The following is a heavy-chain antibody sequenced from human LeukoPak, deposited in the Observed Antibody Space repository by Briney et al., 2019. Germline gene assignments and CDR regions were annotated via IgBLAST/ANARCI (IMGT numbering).Heavy chain of an antibody. V-gene: IGHV4-39*07. J-gene: IGHJ4*02. CDR2: IYYSGST. D-gene: IGHD3-3*01. CDR1: GGSISSSSYY. CDR3: ARQGELRFLEWEG. Sequence: SETLSLTCTVSGGSISSSSYYWGWIRQPPGKGLEWIGEIYYSGSTNYNPSLKSRVTISVDKYKNQFSLKLSSVTAADTAVYYCARQGELRFLEWEGWGQGTLVTVSS.